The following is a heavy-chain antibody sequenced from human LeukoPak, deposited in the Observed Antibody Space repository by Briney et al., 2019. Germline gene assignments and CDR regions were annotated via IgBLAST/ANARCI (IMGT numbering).Heavy chain of an antibody. CDR1: GFTFSSYE. V-gene: IGHV3-48*03. J-gene: IGHJ3*02. Sequence: GGSLRLSCAASGFTFSSYEMNWVRQAPGKGLEWVSYISSSGSTIYYADSVKGRFTISRDNAKNSLYLQMNSLRAEDTAVYYCARRWLVRAFDIWGQGTMVTVSS. CDR3: ARRWLVRAFDI. D-gene: IGHD6-19*01. CDR2: ISSSGSTI.